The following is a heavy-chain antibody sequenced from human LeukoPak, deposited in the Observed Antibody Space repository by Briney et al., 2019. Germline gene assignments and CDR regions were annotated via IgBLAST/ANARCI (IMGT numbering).Heavy chain of an antibody. J-gene: IGHJ4*02. Sequence: PSETLSLTCTVSGGSITTYYWSWIRQPAGKGLEWIGRIYTRGSTNYNPSLKSRVTMSVDTSKNQFSLKLSSVTAADTAVYYCAGEGHYYDSTGYYYGGEAYWGQGTLVTVSS. D-gene: IGHD3-22*01. CDR2: IYTRGST. V-gene: IGHV4-4*07. CDR1: GGSITTYY. CDR3: AGEGHYYDSTGYYYGGEAY.